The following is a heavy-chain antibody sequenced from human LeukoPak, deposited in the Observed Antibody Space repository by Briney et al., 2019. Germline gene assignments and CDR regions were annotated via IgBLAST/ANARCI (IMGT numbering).Heavy chain of an antibody. V-gene: IGHV4-59*01. J-gene: IGHJ2*01. CDR3: ARGTDGRRYFDL. CDR1: GGSISTYY. D-gene: IGHD5-24*01. Sequence: PSETLSLTCTVSGGSISTYYWSWIRQPPGKGMEWFGFIYYTGRTHYNPSLKNRVTLSLHTSKNQFSLRLTSVTAADTAVYYCARGTDGRRYFDLWGRGTLLTVSS. CDR2: IYYTGRT.